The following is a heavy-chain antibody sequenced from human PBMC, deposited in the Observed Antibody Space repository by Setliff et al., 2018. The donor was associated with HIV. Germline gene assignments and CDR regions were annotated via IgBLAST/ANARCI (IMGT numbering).Heavy chain of an antibody. J-gene: IGHJ5*02. D-gene: IGHD3-16*01. V-gene: IGHV3-21*01. CDR1: GFTFSSYA. CDR2: ISSTGTYI. Sequence: PGGSLRLSCAASGFTFSSYAMSWVRQAPGKGLEWVSSISSTGTYIYYADSMKGRFTISRDNSKNRLYLQMNSLRAEDTAVYYCASILETATNWGALRFDPWGQGTLVTVSS. CDR3: ASILETATNWGALRFDP.